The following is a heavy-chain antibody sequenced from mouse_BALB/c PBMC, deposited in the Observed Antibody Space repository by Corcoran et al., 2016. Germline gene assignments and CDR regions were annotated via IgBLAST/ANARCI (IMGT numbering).Heavy chain of an antibody. CDR3: ARHGNLRYWYFDV. Sequence: QIQLVQSGPELKKPGETVKISCKASGYTFTNYGMNWVKQAPGKGLKWMGWINTYTGEPTYADDFKGRFAFSLETSASTAYLQINNLKNEDTATYFCARHGNLRYWYFDVWGAGTTVTVSS. J-gene: IGHJ1*01. CDR1: GYTFTNYG. V-gene: IGHV9-3-1*01. CDR2: INTYTGEP. D-gene: IGHD2-1*01.